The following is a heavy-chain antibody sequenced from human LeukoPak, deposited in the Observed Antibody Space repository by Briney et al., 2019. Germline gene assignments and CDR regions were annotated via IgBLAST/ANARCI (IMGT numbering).Heavy chain of an antibody. CDR2: ISGSAGGT. Sequence: PGGSLRLPCAVSGFTFSSYAMSWVRQAPGEGLEWVSAISGSAGGTDYADSVKGRFTTSRDNSKNTLYLQMNSLRAEDTAMYYCARNFIRGFDYWGQGTLVTVSS. CDR3: ARNFIRGFDY. CDR1: GFTFSSYA. J-gene: IGHJ4*02. V-gene: IGHV3-23*01. D-gene: IGHD3-10*01.